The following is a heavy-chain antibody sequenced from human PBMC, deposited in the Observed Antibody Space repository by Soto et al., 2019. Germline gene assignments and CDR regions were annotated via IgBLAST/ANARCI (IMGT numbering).Heavy chain of an antibody. V-gene: IGHV4-30-4*01. D-gene: IGHD6-6*01. CDR3: ARDRGQLVYWYFDL. Sequence: QVQLQESGPGLVKPSQTLSLTCTVSGGSISSGDYYWSWIRQPPGKGLGWIGYIYYSGSTYYNPSLKSRVTISVDTSKNQFPLKLSSVTAADTAVYYCARDRGQLVYWYFDLWGRGTLVTVSS. CDR1: GGSISSGDYY. J-gene: IGHJ2*01. CDR2: IYYSGST.